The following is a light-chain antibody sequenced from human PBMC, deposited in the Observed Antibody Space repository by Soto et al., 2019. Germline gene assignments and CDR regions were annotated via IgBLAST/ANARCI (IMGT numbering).Light chain of an antibody. CDR1: QSLVHSDGHTY. CDR3: MQATQPYT. V-gene: IGKV2-24*01. CDR2: MIS. J-gene: IGKJ2*01. Sequence: DIVMTQTPLSSPVTLGQPASISCRSSQSLVHSDGHTYLSWLQQRPGQPPRLLIYMISNRFSGVPERFSVGRAGTDCTLKSSRVEAEYVGVYYCMQATQPYTCGQRTKLEIK.